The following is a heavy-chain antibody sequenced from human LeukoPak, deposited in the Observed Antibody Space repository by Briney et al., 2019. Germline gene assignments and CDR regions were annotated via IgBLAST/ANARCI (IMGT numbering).Heavy chain of an antibody. CDR3: ARVATTGYIDY. CDR1: GYIFTSYY. CDR2: INPSGGST. D-gene: IGHD1-26*01. V-gene: IGHV1-46*01. J-gene: IGHJ4*02. Sequence: GASVKVSCKASGYIFTSYYIHWVRQAPGQGLEWMGIINPSGGSTGYAQKFQGRVTMTRDTSTSTVYMELNSLRSDDTAVYHCARVATTGYIDYWGQGTLVTVSS.